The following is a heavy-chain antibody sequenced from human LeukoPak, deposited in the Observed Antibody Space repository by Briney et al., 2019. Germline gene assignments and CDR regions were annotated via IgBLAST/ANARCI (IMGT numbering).Heavy chain of an antibody. D-gene: IGHD6-19*01. CDR2: ISSGGRTI. CDR1: GFTFSDYY. Sequence: GGSLRLSCAASGFTFSDYYMSWIRQAPGKGLEWVSYISSGGRTIYYADSVKGRFTMSRDNAKNSLYLQMNSLRAEDTAVYYCARYSSGWYGWYFDLWGRGTLVTVSS. V-gene: IGHV3-11*04. CDR3: ARYSSGWYGWYFDL. J-gene: IGHJ2*01.